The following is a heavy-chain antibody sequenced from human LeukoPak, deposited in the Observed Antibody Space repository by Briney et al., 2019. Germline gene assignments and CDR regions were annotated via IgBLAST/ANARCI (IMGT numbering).Heavy chain of an antibody. D-gene: IGHD1-7*01. CDR2: IYYSGST. CDR1: GGSISSYY. J-gene: IGHJ4*02. CDR3: ARIYNWNSPFDY. V-gene: IGHV4-59*01. Sequence: SETLSLTCTVSGGSISSYYWSWIRQPPGKGLEWIGYIYYSGSTNYNPSLKSRVTISLDTPKNQFSLKLSSVTAADTAVYYCARIYNWNSPFDYWGQGILVTVSS.